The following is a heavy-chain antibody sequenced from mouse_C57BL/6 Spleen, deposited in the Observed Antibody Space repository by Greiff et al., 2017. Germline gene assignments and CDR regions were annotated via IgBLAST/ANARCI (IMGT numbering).Heavy chain of an antibody. V-gene: IGHV5-9*01. CDR1: GFTFSSYT. J-gene: IGHJ2*01. D-gene: IGHD1-1*01. Sequence: DVKLVESGGGLVKPGGSLKLSCAASGFTFSSYTMSWVRQTPEKRLEWVATISGGGGNTYYPDSVKGRFTISRDNAKNTLYLQMSSLKSEDTALYYCARQYYGSSDYFDYWGQGTTLTVSS. CDR3: ARQYYGSSDYFDY. CDR2: ISGGGGNT.